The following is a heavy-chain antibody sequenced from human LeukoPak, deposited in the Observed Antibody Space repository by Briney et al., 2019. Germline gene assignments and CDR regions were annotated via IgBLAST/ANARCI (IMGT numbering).Heavy chain of an antibody. Sequence: AASVKVSCKASGDTFSSYAVSWVRQAPGQGLEWMGDIIPIFATPNYAQKFQGRVTMTTDTSTSTAYMELRSLRSDDTAVYYCARRMWELPVGYYFDYWGQGTLVTVSS. V-gene: IGHV1-69*05. D-gene: IGHD1-26*01. J-gene: IGHJ4*02. CDR3: ARRMWELPVGYYFDY. CDR2: IIPIFATP. CDR1: GDTFSSYA.